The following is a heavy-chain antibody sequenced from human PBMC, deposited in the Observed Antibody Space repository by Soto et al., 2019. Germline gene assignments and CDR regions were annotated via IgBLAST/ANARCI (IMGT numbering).Heavy chain of an antibody. CDR3: ARAGYCGPGCYYYFDY. CDR1: GFTFCSYW. Sequence: WGSLRLSCAVSGFTFCSYWMNCVRLVPVKGLEWVAYIKPDGSATYYVDSVKGRFTISRDNAKNSLYLQTNSLRVEDTSVYYCARAGYCGPGCYYYFDYWGQGTLVTVS. V-gene: IGHV3-7*01. CDR2: IKPDGSAT. J-gene: IGHJ4*02. D-gene: IGHD2-21*02.